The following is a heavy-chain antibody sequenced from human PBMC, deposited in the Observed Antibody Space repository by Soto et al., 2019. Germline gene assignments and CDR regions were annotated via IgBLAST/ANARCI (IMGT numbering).Heavy chain of an antibody. CDR1: GGSVSSGSYY. CDR2: IYYSGST. V-gene: IGHV4-61*01. D-gene: IGHD5-18*01. J-gene: IGHJ6*02. CDR3: ARDHSFGEYYYYYYGMDV. Sequence: PSETLSLTCTVSGGSVSSGSYYWSWIRQPPGKGLEWIGYIYYSGSTNYNPSLKSRVTISVDTSKNQFSLKLSSVTAADTAVYYCARDHSFGEYYYYYYGMDVWGQGTTVTVSS.